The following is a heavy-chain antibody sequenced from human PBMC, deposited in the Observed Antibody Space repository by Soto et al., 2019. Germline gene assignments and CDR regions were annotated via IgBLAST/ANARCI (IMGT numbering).Heavy chain of an antibody. CDR1: GYTFTGYY. V-gene: IGHV1-2*04. CDR2: INPNSGGT. J-gene: IGHJ6*02. D-gene: IGHD2-2*01. CDR3: ARDYIVVVPAAEYYYYGMDV. Sequence: ASVKVSCKASGYTFTGYYMHWVRQAPGQGLEWMGWINPNSGGTNYAQKFQGWVTMTRDTSISTAYMELSRLRSDDTAVYYCARDYIVVVPAAEYYYYGMDVWGQGTTVTVSS.